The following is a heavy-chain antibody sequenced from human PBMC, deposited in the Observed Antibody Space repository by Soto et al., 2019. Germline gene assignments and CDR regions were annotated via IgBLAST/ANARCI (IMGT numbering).Heavy chain of an antibody. CDR2: IYHSGST. J-gene: IGHJ4*02. CDR1: GGSISSSNW. Sequence: SETLSLTCAVSGGSISSSNWWSWVRQPPGKGLEWIGGIYHSGSTNYNPSLKSRVTISVDTSKNQFSLKLTSVTAADTAVYYCARDKITGLFDYWGQGTLVTVSS. D-gene: IGHD2-8*02. CDR3: ARDKITGLFDY. V-gene: IGHV4-4*02.